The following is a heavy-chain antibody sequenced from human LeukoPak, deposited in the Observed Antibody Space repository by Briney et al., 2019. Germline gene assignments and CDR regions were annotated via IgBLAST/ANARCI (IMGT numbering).Heavy chain of an antibody. J-gene: IGHJ3*02. CDR1: GFTFSTYF. Sequence: PGRSLRLSCAASGFTFSTYFMHWVRQAPGKGLEWVADIASDGSHTFYVESVKGRFTISRDNSKNTLYLQMNSLRAEDTAVYFCARERQDTILHYGPFDIWGQGTMVTVSS. D-gene: IGHD2-21*01. CDR3: ARERQDTILHYGPFDI. CDR2: IASDGSHT. V-gene: IGHV3-30-3*01.